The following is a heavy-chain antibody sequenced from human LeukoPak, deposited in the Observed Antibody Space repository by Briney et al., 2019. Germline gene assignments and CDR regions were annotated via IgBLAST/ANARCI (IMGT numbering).Heavy chain of an antibody. D-gene: IGHD2-8*01. CDR1: GFTFTAYT. CDR3: AKTDGMIDY. Sequence: PGGSLRLSCAASGFTFTAYTINWVRQAPGKGLEWVSAISGSGGSTYYADSVKGRFTISRDNSKNTLYLQMNSLRAEDTAVYYCAKTDGMIDYWGQGTLVTVSS. J-gene: IGHJ4*02. V-gene: IGHV3-23*01. CDR2: ISGSGGST.